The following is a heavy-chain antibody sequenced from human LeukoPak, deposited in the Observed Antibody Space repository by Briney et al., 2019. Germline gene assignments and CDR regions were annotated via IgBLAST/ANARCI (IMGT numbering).Heavy chain of an antibody. CDR1: GGSISSSSYY. Sequence: SETLSLTXTVSGGSISSSSYYWGWIRQPPGKGLEWIGYIYYSGSTYYNPSLKSRVTISVDTSKNQFSLKLSSVTAADTAVYYCASLTTTSGWRSYYYYYMDVWGKGTTVTVSS. CDR3: ASLTTTSGWRSYYYYYMDV. V-gene: IGHV4-30-4*08. CDR2: IYYSGST. J-gene: IGHJ6*03. D-gene: IGHD6-19*01.